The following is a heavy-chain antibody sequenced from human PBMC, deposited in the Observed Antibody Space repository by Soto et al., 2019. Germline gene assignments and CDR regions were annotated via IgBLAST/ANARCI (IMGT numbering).Heavy chain of an antibody. D-gene: IGHD3-9*01. V-gene: IGHV3-23*01. CDR3: ALRGDILTGYYNVIDAFDI. J-gene: IGHJ3*02. Sequence: PGGSLRLSCAASGFTFSSYAMSWVRQAPGKGLEWVSAISGSGGSTYCADSVKGRFTISRDNSKNTLYLQMNSLRAEDTAVYYCALRGDILTGYYNVIDAFDIWGQGTMVTVSS. CDR1: GFTFSSYA. CDR2: ISGSGGST.